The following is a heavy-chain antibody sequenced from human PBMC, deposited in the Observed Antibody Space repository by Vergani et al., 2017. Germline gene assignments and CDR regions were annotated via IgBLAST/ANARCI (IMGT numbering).Heavy chain of an antibody. Sequence: EVQLVESGGGLVKPGRSLRLSCTASGFTFGDYAMSWFRQAPGKGLEWVGFIRSKAYGGTTEYAASVKGRFTISRDDSKSIAYLQMNSLKTEDTAVYYCTRDNRYSSSWGASWWYYDYGMDVWGQGTTVTVSS. V-gene: IGHV3-49*05. J-gene: IGHJ6*02. CDR3: TRDNRYSSSWGASWWYYDYGMDV. CDR2: IRSKAYGGTT. D-gene: IGHD6-13*01. CDR1: GFTFGDYA.